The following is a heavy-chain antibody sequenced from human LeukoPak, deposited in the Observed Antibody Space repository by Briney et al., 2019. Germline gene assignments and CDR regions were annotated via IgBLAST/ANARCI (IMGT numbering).Heavy chain of an antibody. CDR1: GDSISTSSYY. CDR2: IYYSGST. J-gene: IGHJ3*02. V-gene: IGHV4-39*07. CDR3: AKTYCGGDCYDDAFDI. D-gene: IGHD2-21*02. Sequence: SETLSLTCSVSGDSISTSSYYWGWIRQPPGKGLEWIGTIYYSGSTYYNPSLTSRVTISVDTSKNQFSLKLSSVTAADTAVYYCAKTYCGGDCYDDAFDIWGQGTMVTVSS.